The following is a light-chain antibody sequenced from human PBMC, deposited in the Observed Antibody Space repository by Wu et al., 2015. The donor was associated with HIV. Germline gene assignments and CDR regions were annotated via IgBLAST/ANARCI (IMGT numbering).Light chain of an antibody. Sequence: EIVLTQSPATLSLSPGERATLSCRASESVSRNVAWYLQKPGQAPRLLIYDASTRATGIAARFSGSGSGTGFTLTISSLEPEDFAVYYCQHRSNWPLTFGGGTKVEIK. CDR3: QHRSNWPLT. CDR1: ESVSRN. CDR2: DAS. V-gene: IGKV3-11*01. J-gene: IGKJ4*01.